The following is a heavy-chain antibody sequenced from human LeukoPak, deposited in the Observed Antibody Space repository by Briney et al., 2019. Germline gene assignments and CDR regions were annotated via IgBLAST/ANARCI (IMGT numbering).Heavy chain of an antibody. J-gene: IGHJ4*02. CDR3: ASQPFTSR. CDR2: ITWNSDST. D-gene: IGHD2-2*01. CDR1: GFNFDYYA. V-gene: IGHV3-9*01. Sequence: GGSLRLSCAASGFNFDYYAMHWVRLVPGEGLEWVAGITWNSDSTGYGDSVKGRFTISRDNAKNSLYLQMNSLRAEDTAVYYCASQPFTSRWGQGTLVTVSS.